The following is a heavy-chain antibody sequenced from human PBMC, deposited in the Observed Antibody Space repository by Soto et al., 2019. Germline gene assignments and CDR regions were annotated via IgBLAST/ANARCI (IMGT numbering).Heavy chain of an antibody. J-gene: IGHJ5*02. CDR3: AREGSYYDTSCFYSSCFDP. D-gene: IGHD3-22*01. CDR2: IYYSGST. Sequence: QVQLQESGPGLVKPSQTLSLTCTVSGGSISSGDYYWSWIRQHPGKGLEWIGYIYYSGSTYYNPSLQSQATISVDTSKNQFSLKLGSVTAADTAVDYCAREGSYYDTSCFYSSCFDPWGQGTLVTVSS. CDR1: GGSISSGDYY. V-gene: IGHV4-31*01.